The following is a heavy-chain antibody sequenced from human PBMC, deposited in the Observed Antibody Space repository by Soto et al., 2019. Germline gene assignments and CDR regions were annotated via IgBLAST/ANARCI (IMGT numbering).Heavy chain of an antibody. CDR2: INAGNGNT. D-gene: IGHD3-3*01. CDR3: ARSPRSGDNYYYGMDV. V-gene: IGHV1-3*01. Sequence: QVQLVQSGAEVKKPGASVKVSCKASGYTFINYAIHWVRQAPGQRLEWMGWINAGNGNTLYSQKFQGRVTITRDTSANTAYMELSSLTSEDTTVYYCARSPRSGDNYYYGMDVWGQGTTVTVSS. J-gene: IGHJ6*02. CDR1: GYTFINYA.